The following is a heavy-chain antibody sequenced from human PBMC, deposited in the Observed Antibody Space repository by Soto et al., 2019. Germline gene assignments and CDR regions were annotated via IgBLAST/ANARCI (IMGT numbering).Heavy chain of an antibody. CDR3: AISYSSSWYPIFDY. CDR2: ISGSGGST. J-gene: IGHJ4*02. Sequence: GGSLRLSCAASGFTFSSYAMSWVRQAPGKGLEWVSAISGSGGSTYYADSVKGRFTISRDNSKNTLYLQMNSLRAEDTAVYYCAISYSSSWYPIFDYWGQGTRVTVA. CDR1: GFTFSSYA. D-gene: IGHD6-13*01. V-gene: IGHV3-23*01.